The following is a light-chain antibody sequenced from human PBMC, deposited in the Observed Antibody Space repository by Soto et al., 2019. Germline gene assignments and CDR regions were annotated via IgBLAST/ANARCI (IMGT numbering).Light chain of an antibody. Sequence: WMQSARTLALSGESVDLGGRRASQSVSSNYLAWYQQNPGQAPRLLIYAASSRATGIPDRFSVSGPGTEFALTLRSLEPEASAVSSCQRYGRSAWRFGQGTKVDIK. CDR1: QSVSSNY. CDR3: QRYGRSAWR. V-gene: IGKV3-20*01. J-gene: IGKJ1*01. CDR2: AAS.